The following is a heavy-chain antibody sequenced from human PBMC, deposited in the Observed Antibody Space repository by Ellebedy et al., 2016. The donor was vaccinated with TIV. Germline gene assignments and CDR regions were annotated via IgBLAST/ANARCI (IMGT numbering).Heavy chain of an antibody. Sequence: PGGSLRLSCPASGFTFTNFWMSWVRQAPGKGLEWVANIKEDGSEKHYVDSVEGRFTISRDNAKNSLFLQMNSLRAEDTAVYYCARGGNHFFAHWGQGNLVSVSS. CDR3: ARGGNHFFAH. J-gene: IGHJ4*02. CDR2: IKEDGSEK. CDR1: GFTFTNFW. V-gene: IGHV3-7*03. D-gene: IGHD4-23*01.